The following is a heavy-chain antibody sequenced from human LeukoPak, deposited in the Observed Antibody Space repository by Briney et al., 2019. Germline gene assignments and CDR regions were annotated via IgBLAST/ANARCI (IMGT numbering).Heavy chain of an antibody. V-gene: IGHV3-7*01. CDR1: GFTYSNSW. CDR3: ARDRGYSSFDY. D-gene: IGHD2-15*01. Sequence: GGSLRLSCAAYGFTYSNSWMTWVRQAPGKDLEWVATINPDGSKVAYVGSVKGRFPISRDNAKNSVYLQMSSLRVEETGVFYCARDRGYSSFDYWGQGALVAVSS. J-gene: IGHJ4*02. CDR2: INPDGSKV.